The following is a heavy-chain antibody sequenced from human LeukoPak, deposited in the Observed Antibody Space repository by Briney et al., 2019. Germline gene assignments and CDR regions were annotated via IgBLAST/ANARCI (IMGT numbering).Heavy chain of an antibody. CDR1: GYSFTSYW. CDR2: IYPGDSDT. J-gene: IGHJ4*02. V-gene: IGHV5-51*01. D-gene: IGHD3-22*01. Sequence: GESLKIPCKGSGYSFTSYWIGWVRQMPGKGLEWMGIIYPGDSDTRYSPSFQGQVTISADKSISTAYLQWSSLKASDTAMYYCARQSPAYYYDSSGYYYFDYWGQGTLVTVSS. CDR3: ARQSPAYYYDSSGYYYFDY.